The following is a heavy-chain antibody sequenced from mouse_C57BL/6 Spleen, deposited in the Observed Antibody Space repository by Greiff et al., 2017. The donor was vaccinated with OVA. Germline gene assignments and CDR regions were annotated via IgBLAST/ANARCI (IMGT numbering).Heavy chain of an antibody. CDR1: GFTFSDYG. V-gene: IGHV5-17*01. J-gene: IGHJ4*01. CDR3: ARACYYSMDY. Sequence: EVNLVESGGGLVKPGGSLKLSCAASGFTFSDYGMHWVRQAPEKGLEWVAYISSGGSTNYYADTVKGRFTISRDNAKNSLFLLITRLRSEDTAMYYCARACYYSMDYWGQGTSVTVSS. CDR2: ISSGGSTN.